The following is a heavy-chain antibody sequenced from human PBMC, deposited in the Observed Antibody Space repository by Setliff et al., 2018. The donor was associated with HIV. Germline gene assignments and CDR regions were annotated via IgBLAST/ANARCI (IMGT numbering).Heavy chain of an antibody. CDR3: ARETPDYNDSPCGFDF. CDR1: GFTFSSSW. D-gene: IGHD4-17*01. V-gene: IGHV3-74*01. CDR2: ISNDGITT. J-gene: IGHJ3*01. Sequence: ETLSLSCAASGFTFSSSWMHWVRQAPGKGLVWVSRISNDGITTNYADSVKGRFTISTDNSRGTMYLQMDSLRPEDTAVYYCARETPDYNDSPCGFDFWGQGTMVTVSS.